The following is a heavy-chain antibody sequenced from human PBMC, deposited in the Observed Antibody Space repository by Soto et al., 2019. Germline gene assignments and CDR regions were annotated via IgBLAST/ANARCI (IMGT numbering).Heavy chain of an antibody. CDR1: GFTFSSYA. J-gene: IGHJ4*02. CDR2: ISYDGSNK. Sequence: QVPLVESGGGVVQPGRSLRLSCAASGFTFSSYAMHWVRQAPGKGLEWVAVISYDGSNKYYADSVKGRFTISRDNSKNTLYLQMNSLRAADTAVYYCGRGSHGYGDYGLPAHFDYWGQGTLVTVSS. V-gene: IGHV3-30-3*01. D-gene: IGHD4-17*01. CDR3: GRGSHGYGDYGLPAHFDY.